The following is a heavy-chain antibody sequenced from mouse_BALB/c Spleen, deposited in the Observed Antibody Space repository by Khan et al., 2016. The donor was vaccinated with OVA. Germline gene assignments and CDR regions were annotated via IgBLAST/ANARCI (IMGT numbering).Heavy chain of an antibody. D-gene: IGHD3-3*01. Sequence: QVQLKQSGAELVRPGVSVKISCKGSGYTFTDYAMHWVKQRHAKSLEWIGVISTYYGDADYNQKFKGKATMTVDKSSSTAYMELARLTSEASAIFYWARGGRFAYWGQGTLVTVSA. V-gene: IGHV1S137*01. J-gene: IGHJ3*01. CDR1: GYTFTDYA. CDR3: ARGGRFAY. CDR2: ISTYYGDA.